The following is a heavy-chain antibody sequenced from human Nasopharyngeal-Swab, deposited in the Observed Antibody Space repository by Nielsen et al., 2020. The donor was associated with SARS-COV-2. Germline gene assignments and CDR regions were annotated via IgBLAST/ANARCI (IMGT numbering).Heavy chain of an antibody. CDR2: IKEDGSET. D-gene: IGHD6-19*01. CDR3: ARDRYSSE. V-gene: IGHV3-7*01. J-gene: IGHJ4*02. Sequence: GGSLRLSCAASGFTFGRFWMTWVRQAPGKGLEWVANIKEDGSETNYVEFVKGRFTISRDNAKNSLYLQMNSLRAEDTAVYHCARDRYSSEWGQGSLVTVSS. CDR1: GFTFGRFW.